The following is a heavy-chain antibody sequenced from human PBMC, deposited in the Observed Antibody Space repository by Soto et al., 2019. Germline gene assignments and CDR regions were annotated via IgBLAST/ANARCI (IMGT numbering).Heavy chain of an antibody. Sequence: QVQLVESGGGVVQPGRSLRLSCAASGFTFSSYAMHWVRQAPNKGLEWLAVISSDGKNEYYADSVKGRFTISRDNSKNTLYGRINSLRGEDTPVYNCARGVYGSSWFFDYWGQGTLVTVSS. J-gene: IGHJ4*02. CDR1: GFTFSSYA. V-gene: IGHV3-30*04. CDR2: ISSDGKNE. CDR3: ARGVYGSSWFFDY. D-gene: IGHD6-13*01.